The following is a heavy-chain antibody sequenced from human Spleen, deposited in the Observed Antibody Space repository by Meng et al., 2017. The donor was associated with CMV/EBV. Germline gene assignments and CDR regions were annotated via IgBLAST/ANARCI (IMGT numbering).Heavy chain of an antibody. Sequence: GESLKISCAASGFTFSTYAMSWVRQAPRKGLEWVSIIYSGDSSTYYADSVKGRFTISRDNSKNTLYLQMNSLRAEDTAVYYCAKDYGGSDWSGPVDYWGQGTLVTVS. V-gene: IGHV3-23*03. CDR2: IYSGDSST. CDR1: GFTFSTYA. D-gene: IGHD6-19*01. CDR3: AKDYGGSDWSGPVDY. J-gene: IGHJ4*02.